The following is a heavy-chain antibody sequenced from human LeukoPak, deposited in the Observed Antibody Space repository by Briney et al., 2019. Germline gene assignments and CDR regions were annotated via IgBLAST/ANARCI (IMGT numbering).Heavy chain of an antibody. CDR3: ARDKDYDSSGYYYPYRYFDL. V-gene: IGHV4-34*01. CDR2: INHSGST. CDR1: GGSFSGYY. D-gene: IGHD3-22*01. Sequence: SETLSLTCAVYGGSFSGYYWSWIRQPPGKGLEWIGEINHSGSTNYNPSLKSRVTISVDTSKNQFSLKLSSVTAADTAVYYCARDKDYDSSGYYYPYRYFDLWGRGTLVTVSS. J-gene: IGHJ2*01.